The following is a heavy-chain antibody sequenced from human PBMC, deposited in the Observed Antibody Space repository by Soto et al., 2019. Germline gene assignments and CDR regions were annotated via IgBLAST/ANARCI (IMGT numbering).Heavy chain of an antibody. CDR1: GYTFTGYY. V-gene: IGHV1-2*02. Sequence: ASVKVSCKASGYTFTGYYMHWVRQAPGQGLEWMGWINPNSGGTNYAQKFQGRVTMTRDTSISTAYMELSRLRSDDTAVYYCASFSSSGYIYYYGMDVWGPGTPLTVYS. J-gene: IGHJ6*02. CDR3: ASFSSSGYIYYYGMDV. D-gene: IGHD3-22*01. CDR2: INPNSGGT.